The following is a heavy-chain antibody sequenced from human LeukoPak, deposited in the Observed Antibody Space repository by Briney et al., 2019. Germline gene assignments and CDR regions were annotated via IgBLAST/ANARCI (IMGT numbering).Heavy chain of an antibody. D-gene: IGHD6-6*01. V-gene: IGHV4-59*08. CDR1: GGSISSSY. J-gene: IGHJ4*02. CDR2: VYYTGST. CDR3: ARHFAYSSSSYFDY. Sequence: AETLSLTCTVAGGSISSSYRSWIRQPPGKGLEWIGYVYYTGSTNYNPSLKSRVTMFEDKSKNQFSLRLYSVTVADTAVYYCARHFAYSSSSYFDYWGQGSPVTVSS.